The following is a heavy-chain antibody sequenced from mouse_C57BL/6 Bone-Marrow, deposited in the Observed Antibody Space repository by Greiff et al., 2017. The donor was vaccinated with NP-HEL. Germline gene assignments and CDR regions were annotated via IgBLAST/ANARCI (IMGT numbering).Heavy chain of an antibody. J-gene: IGHJ4*01. D-gene: IGHD1-1*01. CDR1: GYTFTSYW. CDR2: IHPNSGST. V-gene: IGHV1-64*01. Sequence: VQLQQPGAELVKPGASVKLSCKASGYTFTSYWMHWVKQRPGQGLEWIGMIHPNSGSTNYNEKFKSKATLTVDKSSSTAYMQLSSLTSEDSAVYYCAREAYYGSSGYAMDYWGQGTSVTVSS. CDR3: AREAYYGSSGYAMDY.